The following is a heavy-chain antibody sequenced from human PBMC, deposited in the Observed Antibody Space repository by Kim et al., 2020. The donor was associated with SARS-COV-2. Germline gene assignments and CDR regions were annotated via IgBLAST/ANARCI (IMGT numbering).Heavy chain of an antibody. J-gene: IGHJ4*02. V-gene: IGHV4-34*01. Sequence: SETLSLTCAVYGGSFSGYYWSWIRQPPGKGLEWIGEINHSGSTNYNPSLKSRVTISVDTSKNQFSLKLSSVTAADTAVYYCARGEKADIVVVVAATPFDYWGQGTLVTVSS. D-gene: IGHD2-15*01. CDR2: INHSGST. CDR3: ARGEKADIVVVVAATPFDY. CDR1: GGSFSGYY.